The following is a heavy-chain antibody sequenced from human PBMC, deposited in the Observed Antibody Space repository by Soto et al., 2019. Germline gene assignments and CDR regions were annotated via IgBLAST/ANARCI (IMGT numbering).Heavy chain of an antibody. CDR1: GGSVSSGSYY. CDR3: ARDSGLRFLEWPDVGYYYYGMDV. J-gene: IGHJ6*02. D-gene: IGHD3-3*01. CDR2: IYYSGST. V-gene: IGHV4-61*01. Sequence: PSETLSLTCTVSGGSVSSGSYYWSWIRQPPGKGLEWIGYIYYSGSTNYNPSLKSRVTISVDTSKNQFSLKLSSVTAADTAVYYCARDSGLRFLEWPDVGYYYYGMDVWGQGTTVTVSS.